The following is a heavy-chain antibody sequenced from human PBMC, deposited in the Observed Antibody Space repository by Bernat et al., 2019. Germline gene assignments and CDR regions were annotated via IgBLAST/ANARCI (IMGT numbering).Heavy chain of an antibody. CDR2: IRHSGTT. CDR3: ARGPITTVTSGLWWFDP. CDR1: GGSFSGYY. Sequence: QVQLQQWGAGLLKPSETLSLTCAVYGGSFSGYYWSWIRQPPGEGLEWIGEIRHSGTTNYNPSLKSRLTMSVDTSKNQFSLKVSSVTAADTAVYYCARGPITTVTSGLWWFDPWGQGILVTVSS. D-gene: IGHD4-17*01. J-gene: IGHJ5*02. V-gene: IGHV4-34*01.